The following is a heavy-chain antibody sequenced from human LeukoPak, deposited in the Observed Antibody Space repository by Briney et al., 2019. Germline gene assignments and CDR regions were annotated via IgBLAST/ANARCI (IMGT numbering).Heavy chain of an antibody. CDR2: IYYSGST. CDR3: ARGAGTQLPDYYYGMDV. CDR1: GGSISSGGYY. V-gene: IGHV4-31*03. J-gene: IGHJ6*02. Sequence: PSQTLSLTCTVSGGSISSGGYYWSWIRQHPGKGLEWIGYIYYSGSTYYNPSLKSRVTISVDTSKNQFSLKLSSVTAADAAVYYCARGAGTQLPDYYYGMDVWGQGTTVTVSS. D-gene: IGHD2-2*01.